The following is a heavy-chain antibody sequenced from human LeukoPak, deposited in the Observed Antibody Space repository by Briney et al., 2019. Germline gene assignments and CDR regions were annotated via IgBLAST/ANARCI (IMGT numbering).Heavy chain of an antibody. J-gene: IGHJ4*02. CDR1: GYTFTGYY. D-gene: IGHD6-19*01. CDR3: ERSQSRGWTGY. V-gene: IGHV1-2*02. CDR2: INPNSGGT. Sequence: ASVKLSCKASGYTFTGYYMHWVRQAPGQGLEWMRWINPNSGGTNYAQKFQGRVTITRDTSISTAYMELSRLRSDDTAVYYCERSQSRGWTGYWGQGTLGTVSS.